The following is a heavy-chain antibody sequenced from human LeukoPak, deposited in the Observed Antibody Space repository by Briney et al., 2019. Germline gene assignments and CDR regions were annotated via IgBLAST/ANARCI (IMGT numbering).Heavy chain of an antibody. D-gene: IGHD2-2*01. CDR2: ISHTGGI. J-gene: IGHJ3*02. CDR3: ARGGILRTNDAFDI. CDR1: GFTFSRYW. V-gene: IGHV4-34*01. Sequence: GSLRLSCAASGFTFSRYWMSWIRQAPGKGLEWIGEISHTGGINYNPSLKSRVTISADTSKNQFSLKLSSVTAADTAVYYCARGGILRTNDAFDIWGQGTMVTVSS.